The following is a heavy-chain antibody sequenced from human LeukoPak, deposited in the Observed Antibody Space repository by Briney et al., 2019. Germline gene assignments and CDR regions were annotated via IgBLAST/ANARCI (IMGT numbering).Heavy chain of an antibody. CDR1: AYTFTAYY. Sequence: ASVKVSCKASAYTFTAYYMHWVRQAPGQGFEWMGRINPKSGGTHYAQKFQGRVTMTRDTSISTAYMELSRLRSDDTAVYYCARERPSITLVRGVVNDFDYWGQGTLVTASS. V-gene: IGHV1-2*06. CDR3: ARERPSITLVRGVVNDFDY. J-gene: IGHJ4*02. D-gene: IGHD3-10*01. CDR2: INPKSGGT.